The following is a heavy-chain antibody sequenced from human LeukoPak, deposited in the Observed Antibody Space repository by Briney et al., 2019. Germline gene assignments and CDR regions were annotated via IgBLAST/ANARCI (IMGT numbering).Heavy chain of an antibody. CDR1: GGSINSGRYY. J-gene: IGHJ4*02. CDR3: AAGGDDAKAGF. V-gene: IGHV4-39*01. D-gene: IGHD2-21*02. Sequence: SETLSLTCAVSGGSINSGRYYWDWIRQPPGKGLEWIGTIHYSGTPTFYSPSLESRVTIFADTSKNQFSLKVTSVTAADTAVYYCAAGGDDAKAGFWGQGTLVTVSS. CDR2: IHYSGTPT.